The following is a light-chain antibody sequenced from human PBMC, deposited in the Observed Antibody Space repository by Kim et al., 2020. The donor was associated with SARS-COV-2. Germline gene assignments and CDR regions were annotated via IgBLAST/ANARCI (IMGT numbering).Light chain of an antibody. CDR3: SSYAGSKVV. CDR2: EVS. J-gene: IGLJ2*01. V-gene: IGLV2-8*01. Sequence: PGQSVTSTCPGTSSGVGGNNYVSWYQQRPGKAPKLMIYEVSKRPSGVPDRFSGSKSGNTASLTVSGLQAEDEADYYCSSYAGSKVVFGGGTQLTVL. CDR1: SSGVGGNNY.